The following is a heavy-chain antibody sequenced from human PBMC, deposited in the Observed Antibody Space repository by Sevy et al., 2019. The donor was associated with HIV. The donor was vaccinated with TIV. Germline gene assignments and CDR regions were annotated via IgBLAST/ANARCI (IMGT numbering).Heavy chain of an antibody. Sequence: GESLKISCKGSGYSFTSYWIGWVRQMPGKGLEWMGIIYPGDSDTRHSPSFQGQVTISADKSISTAYLQWSSLKASDTAMYYSARQRRNIGVLDAFAIWGQGTMVTVSS. CDR2: IYPGDSDT. D-gene: IGHD1-1*01. V-gene: IGHV5-51*01. CDR1: GYSFTSYW. CDR3: ARQRRNIGVLDAFAI. J-gene: IGHJ3*02.